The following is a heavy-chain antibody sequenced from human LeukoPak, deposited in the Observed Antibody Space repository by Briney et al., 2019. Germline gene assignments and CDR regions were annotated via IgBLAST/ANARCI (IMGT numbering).Heavy chain of an antibody. CDR2: IYYSGST. CDR3: AREGFRYGCSSTSCYIVFGGHYFDY. Sequence: PSETLSLTCTVSGGSISSSRYYWGWIRQPPGKGLEWLGSIYYSGSTYYNPSLKSRVTISVDTSKNPFSLKLSSVTAADTAVYYCAREGFRYGCSSTSCYIVFGGHYFDYWGQGTLVTVSS. D-gene: IGHD2-2*02. V-gene: IGHV4-39*07. CDR1: GGSISSSRYY. J-gene: IGHJ4*02.